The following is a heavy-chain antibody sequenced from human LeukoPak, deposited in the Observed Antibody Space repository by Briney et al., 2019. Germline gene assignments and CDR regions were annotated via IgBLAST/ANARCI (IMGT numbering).Heavy chain of an antibody. CDR2: IIPIFGTA. CDR1: GGTFSSYA. J-gene: IGHJ4*02. V-gene: IGHV1-69*05. D-gene: IGHD2-21*02. CDR3: ARERAYCGGDCFYDY. Sequence: SVKVSCKASGGTFSSYAISWVRQAPGQGLEWMGGIIPIFGTANYAQKFQGRVTITTDESTSTAYMELSSPRSEDTAVYYCARERAYCGGDCFYDYWGQGTLVTVSS.